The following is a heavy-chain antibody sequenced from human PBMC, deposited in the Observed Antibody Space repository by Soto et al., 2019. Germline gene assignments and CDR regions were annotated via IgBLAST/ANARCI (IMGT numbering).Heavy chain of an antibody. V-gene: IGHV3-23*01. CDR1: RFTFSTYA. CDR2: ISGSGKYT. Sequence: EVQLLESGGGLVQPGGSLRLSCAASRFTFSTYAMSWVRQAPGKGLEWVSSISGSGKYTYYADSVKGRFTISRDNSKNTLFLQMNSLRPDDTAVYYCAKHWDYWGPGTLVTVSS. J-gene: IGHJ4*02. CDR3: AKHWDY.